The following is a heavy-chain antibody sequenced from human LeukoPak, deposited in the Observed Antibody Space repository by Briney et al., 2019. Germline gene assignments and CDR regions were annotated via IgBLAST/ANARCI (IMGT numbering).Heavy chain of an antibody. Sequence: GGSLRLSCVASGFTFSSYAMSWVRQAPGKGLEWVSAISGSGGSTYYADSVKGRFTISRDNSKNTLYLQMNSLRAEDTAVYYCAKGLTYYYDSSGSLFDYWGQGTLVTASS. CDR3: AKGLTYYYDSSGSLFDY. J-gene: IGHJ4*02. D-gene: IGHD3-22*01. CDR1: GFTFSSYA. V-gene: IGHV3-23*01. CDR2: ISGSGGST.